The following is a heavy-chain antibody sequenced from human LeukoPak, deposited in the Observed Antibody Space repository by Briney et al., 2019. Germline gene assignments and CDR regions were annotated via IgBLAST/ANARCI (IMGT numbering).Heavy chain of an antibody. CDR1: GASISSSNYY. CDR2: IYHSGRT. V-gene: IGHV4-39*01. J-gene: IGHJ4*02. Sequence: PSETLSLTCSVSGASISSSNYYWAWIRQPPGKGLEWIGSIYHSGRTYYNPSLKSRVTISVDTSKNQFSPKLSSVTAADTAVYYCARPDYDSSGTDYWGQGTLVTVSS. D-gene: IGHD3-22*01. CDR3: ARPDYDSSGTDY.